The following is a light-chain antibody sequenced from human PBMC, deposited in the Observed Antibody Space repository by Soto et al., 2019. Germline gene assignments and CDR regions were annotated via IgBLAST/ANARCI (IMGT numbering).Light chain of an antibody. Sequence: EIVLTQSPATLSVSPGERATLPCRASQSVTKYLAWYQQKPGQAPRLLIYGASTRATGIPARFSGSGSGTEFTLTISSLQSEDSAVYYCQQYVHWPPGAFGQGTKVDIK. V-gene: IGKV3D-15*01. CDR1: QSVTKY. CDR2: GAS. CDR3: QQYVHWPPGA. J-gene: IGKJ1*01.